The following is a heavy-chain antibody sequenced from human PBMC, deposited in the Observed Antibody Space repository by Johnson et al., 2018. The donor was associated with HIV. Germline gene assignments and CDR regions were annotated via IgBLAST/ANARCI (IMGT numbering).Heavy chain of an antibody. J-gene: IGHJ3*01. V-gene: IGHV3-30*02. Sequence: VESGGGVVQPGGSLRLSCAASGFIFSRYGMHLARQAPGKGLEWVAFIRYDETEKYYADFMKGRFTISRDKSKSTLFLHMNTLRVEDTAVYYFATPTGSEAFDVWGQGTLVTVSS. CDR1: GFIFSRYG. CDR2: IRYDETEK. CDR3: ATPTGSEAFDV. D-gene: IGHD1-1*01.